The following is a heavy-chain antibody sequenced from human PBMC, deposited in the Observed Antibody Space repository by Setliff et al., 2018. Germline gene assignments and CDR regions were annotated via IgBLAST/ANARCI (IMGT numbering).Heavy chain of an antibody. Sequence: RASVKVSCKASGYTFTSYGISWVRQAPGQGLEWTGWISAYIGNTNYAQKLQGRVTMTTDTSTSTAYMELRSLRSDDTAVYYCARDPGWFGELLGYFDYWGQGTLVTVSS. J-gene: IGHJ4*02. CDR1: GYTFTSYG. V-gene: IGHV1-18*01. CDR3: ARDPGWFGELLGYFDY. D-gene: IGHD3-10*01. CDR2: ISAYIGNT.